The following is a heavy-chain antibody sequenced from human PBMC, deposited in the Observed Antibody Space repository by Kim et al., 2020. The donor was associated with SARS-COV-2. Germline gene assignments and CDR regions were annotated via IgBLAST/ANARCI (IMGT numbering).Heavy chain of an antibody. V-gene: IGHV3-30*18. Sequence: GGSLRLSCAASGFIFSSYGMHWVGQTPGKGLEWVAIISDDGSNQYYADSVKGRFTISRDNSKNVLNLKMNSLRPEDTAVYYCAKDWSPFDYWGQGTLVTVSS. CDR2: ISDDGSNQ. J-gene: IGHJ4*02. CDR1: GFIFSSYG. CDR3: AKDWSPFDY.